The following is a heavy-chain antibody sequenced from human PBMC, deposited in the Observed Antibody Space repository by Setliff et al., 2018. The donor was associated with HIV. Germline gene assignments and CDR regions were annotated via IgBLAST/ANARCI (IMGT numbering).Heavy chain of an antibody. J-gene: IGHJ4*02. CDR1: GFTFSSYT. CDR2: ITHDGSSK. Sequence: GGSLRLSCAASGFTFSSYTMHWVRQAPGKGLEWVAVITHDGSSKYYADSVKGRFTISRDNAKNSLYLQMNSLRAEDAAVYYCATDLHWAFDYWGQGQWSPSPQ. V-gene: IGHV3-30*07. CDR3: ATDLHWAFDY. D-gene: IGHD7-27*01.